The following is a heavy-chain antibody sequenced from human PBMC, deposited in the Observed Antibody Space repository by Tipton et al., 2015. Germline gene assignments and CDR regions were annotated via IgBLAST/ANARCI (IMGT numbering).Heavy chain of an antibody. V-gene: IGHV4-30-4*02. CDR3: ARVPPSYDSIRGSYRFHGDGIDI. D-gene: IGHD3-16*02. CDR1: GGSISGGDCY. Sequence: TLSLTCTVSGGSISGGDCYWTWIRQPPGKGLEWIGYIYYSGSTDSNPSLKSRVTISVDMSKNQFSLNLTSVTAADTAVYFCARVPPSYDSIRGSYRFHGDGIDIWGQGTMVTVTS. J-gene: IGHJ3*02. CDR2: IYYSGST.